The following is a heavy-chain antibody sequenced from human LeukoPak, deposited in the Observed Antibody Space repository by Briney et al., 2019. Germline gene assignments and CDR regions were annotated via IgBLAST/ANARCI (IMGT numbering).Heavy chain of an antibody. CDR2: VIPIVGTA. CDR1: GGTLISYS. Sequence: SVKNSCKASGGTLISYSISWVRQALGQGLNWLGKVIPIVGTANCAEKFQGRVTITADKSTSTAYMELSSLRSEDTAVYYCARIDSRRLRYLDCLGSNGFDYWGQGTLVTVSS. J-gene: IGHJ4*02. CDR3: ARIDSRRLRYLDCLGSNGFDY. V-gene: IGHV1-69*08. D-gene: IGHD3-9*01.